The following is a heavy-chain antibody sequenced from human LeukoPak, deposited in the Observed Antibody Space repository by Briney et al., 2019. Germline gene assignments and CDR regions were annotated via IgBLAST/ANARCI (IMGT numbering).Heavy chain of an antibody. Sequence: GGSLRLSCAASGFTFSSYWMSWVRQAPGKGLEWVANIKQDGSEKYSVDSVKGRFTISRDNAKNSLYLQMNSLRAEDTAVYYCAREGAHDYGDYWFDPWGQGTLVTVSS. D-gene: IGHD4-17*01. CDR2: IKQDGSEK. CDR1: GFTFSSYW. J-gene: IGHJ5*02. CDR3: AREGAHDYGDYWFDP. V-gene: IGHV3-7*01.